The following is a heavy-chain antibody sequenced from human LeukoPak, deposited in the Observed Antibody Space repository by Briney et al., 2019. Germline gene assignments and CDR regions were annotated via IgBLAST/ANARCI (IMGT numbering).Heavy chain of an antibody. V-gene: IGHV4-59*12. D-gene: IGHD2-15*01. CDR3: ARGIVVVAATEVFYYYGMDV. J-gene: IGHJ6*02. CDR1: GGSISSYY. Sequence: PSETLSLTCTVSGGSISSYYWSWIRQPPGKGLEWIGYIYYSGSTNYNPSLKSRVTISVDTSKNQFSLKLSSVTAADTAVYYCARGIVVVAATEVFYYYGMDVWGQGTTVTASS. CDR2: IYYSGST.